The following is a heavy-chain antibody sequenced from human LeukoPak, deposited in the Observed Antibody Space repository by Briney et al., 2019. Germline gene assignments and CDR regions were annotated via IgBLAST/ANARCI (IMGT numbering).Heavy chain of an antibody. Sequence: SETLSLTCTVSGGSISSSSYYWGWIRQPPGKGLEWIGSIYYSGSTYYNPSLKSRVTISVDTSKNQFSLKLSSVTAADTAVYYCARHPLVYAFQRGPAQEWTDWGQGTLVTVSS. CDR1: GGSISSSSYY. CDR3: ARHPLVYAFQRGPAQEWTD. J-gene: IGHJ4*02. CDR2: IYYSGST. V-gene: IGHV4-39*01. D-gene: IGHD2-8*01.